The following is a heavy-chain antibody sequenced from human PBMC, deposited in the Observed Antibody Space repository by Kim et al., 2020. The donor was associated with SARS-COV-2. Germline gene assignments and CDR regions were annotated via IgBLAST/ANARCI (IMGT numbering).Heavy chain of an antibody. J-gene: IGHJ6*02. D-gene: IGHD2-8*02. CDR3: ATVLAATGYYGMDV. V-gene: IGHV1-24*01. Sequence: QKCQGRVTMTEDTSTDTAYMELSSLRSEDTAVYYCATVLAATGYYGMDVWGQGTTVTVSS.